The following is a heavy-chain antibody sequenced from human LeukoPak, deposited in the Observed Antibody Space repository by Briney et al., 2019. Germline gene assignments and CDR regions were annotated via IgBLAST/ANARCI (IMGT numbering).Heavy chain of an antibody. CDR1: GFTFSSYW. CDR2: IKQDGSEK. D-gene: IGHD3-3*01. CDR3: ARPLYDFWSGYYEYGMDV. V-gene: IGHV3-7*01. J-gene: IGHJ6*02. Sequence: GGSLRLSCAASGFTFSSYWMSWVRRAPGKGLEWVANIKQDGSEKYYVDSVKGRFTISRDNAKNSLYLQMNSLRAEDTAVYYCARPLYDFWSGYYEYGMDVWGQGTTVTVSS.